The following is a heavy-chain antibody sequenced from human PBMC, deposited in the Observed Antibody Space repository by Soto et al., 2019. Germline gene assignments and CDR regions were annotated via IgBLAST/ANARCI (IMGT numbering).Heavy chain of an antibody. CDR2: ISSSSSTI. J-gene: IGHJ4*02. D-gene: IGHD3-22*01. CDR3: ARELNTYYYDSSGYYYEGVDY. CDR1: GFTFSSYI. Sequence: GGSLRLSCAASGFTFSSYIMNWVRQSPGKGLEWVSYISSSSSTIYYADSVKGRFTISRDNAKNSLYLQMNSLRDEDTAVYYCARELNTYYYDSSGYYYEGVDYWGK. V-gene: IGHV3-48*02.